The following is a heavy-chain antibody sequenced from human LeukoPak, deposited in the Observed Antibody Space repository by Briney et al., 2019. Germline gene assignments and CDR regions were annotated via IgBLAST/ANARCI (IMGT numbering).Heavy chain of an antibody. CDR2: INPNSSGT. J-gene: IGHJ6*03. V-gene: IGHV1-2*06. CDR3: ARDLGSSSSWYPHYYYYYYMDV. Sequence: ASVKVSCKASGYTFTGYYMHWVRQAPGQGLEWMGRINPNSSGTNYAQKFQGRVTMTRDTSIDTAYMKLSRLRSDDTAVYYCARDLGSSSSWYPHYYYYYYMDVWGKGTTVTVSS. D-gene: IGHD6-13*01. CDR1: GYTFTGYY.